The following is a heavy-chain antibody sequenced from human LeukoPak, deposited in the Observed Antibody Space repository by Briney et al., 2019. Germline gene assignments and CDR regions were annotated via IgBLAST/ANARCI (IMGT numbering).Heavy chain of an antibody. CDR2: IFTSGFT. J-gene: IGHJ6*02. CDR1: GGSISSYY. CDR3: AREEYYYDMDV. V-gene: IGHV4-4*07. Sequence: PSETLSLTCTVSGGSISSYYWSWIRQPAGKGLEWIGRIFTSGFTNYNPSLKSRVTMSLDTSKNQFSLRLSSVTAADTAVYYCAREEYYYDMDVWGQGTTVTVSS.